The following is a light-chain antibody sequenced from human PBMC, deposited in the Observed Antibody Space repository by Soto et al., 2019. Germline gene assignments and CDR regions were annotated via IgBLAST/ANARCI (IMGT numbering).Light chain of an antibody. V-gene: IGLV1-44*01. J-gene: IGLJ3*02. CDR3: AAWDDSLNGWV. CDR1: SSNIGSNT. Sequence: QLVLTQPPSASGTPGQRVTISCSGSSSNIGSNTVSWYQELPGTAPKLLMYGNNQRPSGVPDRFSGSKSGTSASLAISGLQSEDEADYYCAAWDDSLNGWVFGGGTKLTVL. CDR2: GNN.